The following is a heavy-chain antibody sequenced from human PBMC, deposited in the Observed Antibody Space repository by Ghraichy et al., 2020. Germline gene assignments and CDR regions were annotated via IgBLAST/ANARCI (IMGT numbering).Heavy chain of an antibody. D-gene: IGHD2-21*01. J-gene: IGHJ4*02. Sequence: GGSLRLSCAASGFTFSSYSMNWVRQAPGKGLEWVSYISSSSSTIYYADSVKGRFTISRDNAKNSLYLQMNSLRDEDTAVYYCARDLWCGGDCYLGLSDYWGQGTLVTVSS. V-gene: IGHV3-48*02. CDR2: ISSSSSTI. CDR1: GFTFSSYS. CDR3: ARDLWCGGDCYLGLSDY.